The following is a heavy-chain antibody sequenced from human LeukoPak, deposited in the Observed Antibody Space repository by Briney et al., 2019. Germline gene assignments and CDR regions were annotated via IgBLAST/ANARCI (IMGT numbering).Heavy chain of an antibody. CDR2: TYYRAKLYN. J-gene: IGHJ6*03. CDR1: GDIFSSNSAA. V-gene: IGHV6-1*01. CDR3: ARSPINRNDYYYYYMDV. Sequence: SQTLSLTCAVSGDIFSSNSAAWDWIRQSPARGLEWLVRTYYRAKLYNDYAVSVKSRITIKQDTSKNQFSLQLISVTPEDTAVYYCARSPINRNDYYYYYMDVWGKGTTVTVSS. D-gene: IGHD1-14*01.